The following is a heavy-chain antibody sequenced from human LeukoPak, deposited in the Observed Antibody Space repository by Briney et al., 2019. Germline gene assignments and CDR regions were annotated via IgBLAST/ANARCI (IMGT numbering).Heavy chain of an antibody. CDR3: AHYRGRYCSSTSCPDY. V-gene: IGHV3-23*01. CDR2: ISGSGGST. Sequence: GGSLRLSCAVSGFTFSSYAMSGVRQAPGEGVERVSAISGSGGSTYYADSVKGRFTISRDNSKNTLYLQMNSLRAEDTAVYYCAHYRGRYCSSTSCPDYWGQGTLVTVSS. D-gene: IGHD2-2*01. CDR1: GFTFSSYA. J-gene: IGHJ4*02.